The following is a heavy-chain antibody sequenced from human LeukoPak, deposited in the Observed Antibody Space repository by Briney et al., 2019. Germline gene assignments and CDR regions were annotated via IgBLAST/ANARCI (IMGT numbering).Heavy chain of an antibody. V-gene: IGHV3-30-3*01. CDR2: ISYDGSNK. CDR3: ARDLEVVKVFDY. Sequence: HPGGSLRLSCAASGFTFSSYAMHWVRQAPGKGLEWVAVISYDGSNKYYADSVKGRFTISRDNSKNTLYLQMNSLRAEDTAVYYCARDLEVVKVFDYWGQGTLVTVSS. J-gene: IGHJ4*02. CDR1: GFTFSSYA. D-gene: IGHD2-21*01.